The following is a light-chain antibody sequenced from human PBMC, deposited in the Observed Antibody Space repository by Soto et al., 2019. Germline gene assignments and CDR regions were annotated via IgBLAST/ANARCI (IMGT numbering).Light chain of an antibody. CDR3: SSYTGSSTPVV. CDR2: DVS. J-gene: IGLJ2*01. CDR1: SSDVGGYNY. Sequence: QSALTQSASVSGSPGQSITISCTGTSSDVGGYNYVSWYQQHPGKAPKLMIYDVSNRPSGVSNRFSGSKSGNTASLTISGLQAEDEADYYCSSYTGSSTPVVFGGGTKRTVL. V-gene: IGLV2-14*01.